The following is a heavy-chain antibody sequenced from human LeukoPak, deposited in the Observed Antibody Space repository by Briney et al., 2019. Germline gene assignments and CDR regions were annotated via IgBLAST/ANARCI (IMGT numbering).Heavy chain of an antibody. CDR2: INPNSGGT. Sequence: ASVKVSCKASGYTFTGYYIHWMRQAPGQGLEWMGWINPNSGGTNYAQNFQGRVTMTRDTSISTACMELSRLNSDDTAVYYCTRDHTSDAFDMWGQGTMVTVSS. J-gene: IGHJ3*02. CDR1: GYTFTGYY. CDR3: TRDHTSDAFDM. V-gene: IGHV1-2*02.